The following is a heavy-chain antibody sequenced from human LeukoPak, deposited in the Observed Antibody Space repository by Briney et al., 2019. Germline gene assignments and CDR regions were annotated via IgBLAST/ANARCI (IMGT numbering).Heavy chain of an antibody. CDR1: GFTFSSYG. D-gene: IGHD3-22*01. J-gene: IGHJ4*02. V-gene: IGHV3-30*18. CDR3: AKDRYDSSGYLFDY. Sequence: GGSLRLSCAASGFTFSSYGMHWVRQAPGKGLEWVAIVSNDGSNKYYADSVKGRFAISRDNSKNPLYLQMNSLRAEDTAVYYCAKDRYDSSGYLFDYWGQGALVTVSS. CDR2: VSNDGSNK.